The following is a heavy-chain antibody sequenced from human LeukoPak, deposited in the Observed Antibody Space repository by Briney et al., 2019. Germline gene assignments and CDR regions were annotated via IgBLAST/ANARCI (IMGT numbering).Heavy chain of an antibody. J-gene: IGHJ6*03. CDR3: ARPRYVGKSYMEV. CDR1: VGSFSGYY. D-gene: IGHD3-16*01. Sequence: SETLSLTCAVYVGSFSGYYWTWIRQSPGKGLEWIGEINHSGSTNYNPSLKSRVTISVDTSKNQFSLKLSSVTAADTAVYYCARPRYVGKSYMEVWGKGTTVSVSS. V-gene: IGHV4-34*01. CDR2: INHSGST.